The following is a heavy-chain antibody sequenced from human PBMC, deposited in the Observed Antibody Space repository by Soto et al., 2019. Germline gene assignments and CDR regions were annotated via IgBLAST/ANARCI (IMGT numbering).Heavy chain of an antibody. D-gene: IGHD1-26*01. CDR3: AKDVGSKEYYFYGMEV. Sequence: PGGSLRLSCTASGFTFSNYGMHWVRQAPGKGLEWLAAISYDGSKKFDIDAVKGRFTISRDNPKNTLYLQMNSLRADDTAVYYCAKDVGSKEYYFYGMEVWGKWTKVTVS. CDR2: ISYDGSKK. CDR1: GFTFSNYG. J-gene: IGHJ6*04. V-gene: IGHV3-30*18.